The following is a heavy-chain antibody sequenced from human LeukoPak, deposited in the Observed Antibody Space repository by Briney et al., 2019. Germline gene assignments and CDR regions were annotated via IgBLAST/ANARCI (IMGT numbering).Heavy chain of an antibody. D-gene: IGHD3-10*01. J-gene: IGHJ4*02. Sequence: RASVKVSCKASGYTFTSYAMHWVRQAPGQRLEWMGWINAGNGNTTYSQKFQGRVTITRDTSASTAYMELSSLRSEDTAVYYCARVSSVNYYGSGSYYTFDYWGQGTLVTVSS. V-gene: IGHV1-3*01. CDR2: INAGNGNT. CDR3: ARVSSVNYYGSGSYYTFDY. CDR1: GYTFTSYA.